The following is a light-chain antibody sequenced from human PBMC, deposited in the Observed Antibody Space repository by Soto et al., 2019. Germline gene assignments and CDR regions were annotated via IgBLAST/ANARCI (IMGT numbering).Light chain of an antibody. V-gene: IGLV2-23*01. Sequence: QSVLTQPASVSGSPGQSITISCTGTSSDVGSYNLVCWYQQHPGKAPKLIIYEGSKRPSGVSNRFSGSKSGNTASLTISGLQAEDEADYYCCSYAGSSTYVFGTGTKVTVL. CDR3: CSYAGSSTYV. CDR1: SSDVGSYNL. CDR2: EGS. J-gene: IGLJ1*01.